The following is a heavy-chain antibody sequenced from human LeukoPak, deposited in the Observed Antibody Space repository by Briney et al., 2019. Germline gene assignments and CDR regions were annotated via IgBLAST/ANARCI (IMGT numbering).Heavy chain of an antibody. D-gene: IGHD5-12*01. J-gene: IGHJ5*02. V-gene: IGHV4-39*07. CDR3: AKHAESGYDRFDR. CDR1: GGSISSSNYY. CDR2: IYHDGST. Sequence: SETLSLTCTVSGGSISSSNYYWGWIRQSPEKGLEWIGEIYHDGSTNYNPSLKSRVTISMDKSKNQLSLKLNFVTAADTAVYYCAKHAESGYDRFDRWGQGTLATVSS.